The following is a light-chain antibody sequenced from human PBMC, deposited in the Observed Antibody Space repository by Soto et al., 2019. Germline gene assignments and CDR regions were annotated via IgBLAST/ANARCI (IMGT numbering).Light chain of an antibody. Sequence: QSALTQPPSASGSPGQSVTISCTGTSSDVGHYNYVSWYQQHPGKAPKLIIYEVTKRPSGVPDRFSGSKSGYTASLTVSGLQAEDEADYYCSSYAGSNNFPDVFGTGTKLTVL. CDR1: SSDVGHYNY. CDR2: EVT. V-gene: IGLV2-8*01. CDR3: SSYAGSNNFPDV. J-gene: IGLJ1*01.